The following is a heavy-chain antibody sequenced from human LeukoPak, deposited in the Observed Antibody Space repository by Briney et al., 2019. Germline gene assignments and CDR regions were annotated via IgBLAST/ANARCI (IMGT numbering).Heavy chain of an antibody. V-gene: IGHV3-23*01. CDR2: ISGSGGST. Sequence: GGSLRLSSAASGFTFSSYAMSWVRQAPGKGLEWVSAISGSGGSTFFADSVKGRFTISRDNSQNTLFLQMNSLRAEDTALYYCAKVRPREPSSSSSGFDYWGQGTLVTVSS. CDR1: GFTFSSYA. D-gene: IGHD6-6*01. CDR3: AKVRPREPSSSSSGFDY. J-gene: IGHJ4*02.